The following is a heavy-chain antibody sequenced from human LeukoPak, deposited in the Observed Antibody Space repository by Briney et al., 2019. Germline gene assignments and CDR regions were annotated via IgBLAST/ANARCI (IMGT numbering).Heavy chain of an antibody. CDR1: GFTFSSYA. CDR3: ARAEVGVNYYFDY. Sequence: PGGSLRLSCAASGFTFSSYAVSWVRQAPGKGLEWVSVISGSGGTTYYADSVKGRFTISRDNSKNTLYLQMNSLRAEDTAVYYCARAEVGVNYYFDYWGQGTLVAVSS. J-gene: IGHJ4*02. V-gene: IGHV3-23*01. D-gene: IGHD2-15*01. CDR2: ISGSGGTT.